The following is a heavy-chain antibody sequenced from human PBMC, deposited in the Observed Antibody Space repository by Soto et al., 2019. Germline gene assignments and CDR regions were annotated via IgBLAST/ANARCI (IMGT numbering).Heavy chain of an antibody. Sequence: XSVKVSCKASGSTFTRYGISWVRQAPGQGLEWTXWISAXNGNKKYAQKLXGRDTMTTXTSTSTAYTELRSLRSDDTAVYYCARDSPHPREWGKGTLVTVYS. J-gene: IGHJ1*01. CDR1: GSTFTRYG. CDR3: ARDSPHPRE. V-gene: IGHV1-18*01. CDR2: ISAXNGNK.